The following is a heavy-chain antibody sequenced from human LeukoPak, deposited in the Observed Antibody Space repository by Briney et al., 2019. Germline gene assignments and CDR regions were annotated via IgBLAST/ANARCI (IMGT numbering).Heavy chain of an antibody. D-gene: IGHD1-14*01. CDR3: ARSQGNPRGDWFDP. J-gene: IGHJ5*02. CDR2: ISAYNGNT. V-gene: IGHV1-18*01. Sequence: ASVKVSCKASDYTFTGYGISWVGQAPGQGLEGMGWISAYNGNTNYAQKIQGRVTMTTDTSTSTAYMELRSLRSDDTAVYYCARSQGNPRGDWFDPWGQGTLVTVSS. CDR1: DYTFTGYG.